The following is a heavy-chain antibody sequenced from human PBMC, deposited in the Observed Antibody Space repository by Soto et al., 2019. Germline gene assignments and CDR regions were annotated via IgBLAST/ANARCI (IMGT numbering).Heavy chain of an antibody. Sequence: QLLESGPGLVKPSETLSLTCTVSGGSISSSSYYWGWIRQPPGKGLEWIGSIYYSGSTYYNPSLKSRVTISVDTSKNQFSLKLSSVTAADTAVYYCARHRRYNWNYGDYWGQGTLVTVSS. D-gene: IGHD1-20*01. CDR2: IYYSGST. CDR3: ARHRRYNWNYGDY. J-gene: IGHJ4*02. CDR1: GGSISSSSYY. V-gene: IGHV4-39*01.